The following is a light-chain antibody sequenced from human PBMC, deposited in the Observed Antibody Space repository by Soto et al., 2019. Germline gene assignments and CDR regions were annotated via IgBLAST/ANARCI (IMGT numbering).Light chain of an antibody. J-gene: IGKJ1*01. V-gene: IGKV3-11*01. CDR1: QTVSSY. Sequence: PGERATLSCRASQTVSSYLAWYQQKPGQAPRLLIYDASNRATGIPARFSGSGSGTDFTLSISSLQPEDFATYSCQHSTTWTFGQGTKVEIK. CDR2: DAS. CDR3: QHSTTWT.